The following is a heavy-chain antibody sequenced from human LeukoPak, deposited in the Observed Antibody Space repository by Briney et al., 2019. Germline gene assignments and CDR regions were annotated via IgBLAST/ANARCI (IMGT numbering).Heavy chain of an antibody. CDR2: ISAYNGNT. Sequence: GESLKISCKGSGYRFTSYGISWVRQAPGQGLEWMGWISAYNGNTNYAQKLQGRVTMTTDTPTSTPYMELRSLRSDDTAVYYCARVPSYYDSSGYYPLFDYWGQGTLVTVSS. V-gene: IGHV1-18*01. D-gene: IGHD3-22*01. CDR3: ARVPSYYDSSGYYPLFDY. J-gene: IGHJ4*02. CDR1: GYRFTSYG.